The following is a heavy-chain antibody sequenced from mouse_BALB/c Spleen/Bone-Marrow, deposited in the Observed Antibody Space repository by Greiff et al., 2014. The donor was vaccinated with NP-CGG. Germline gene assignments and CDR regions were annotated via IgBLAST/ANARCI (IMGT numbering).Heavy chain of an antibody. CDR3: AGSGNYYGNPYWYFDV. J-gene: IGHJ1*01. CDR2: IYPGNVNT. D-gene: IGHD2-1*01. CDR1: GYTFTSYY. V-gene: IGHV1S56*01. Sequence: QVQLKESGPELVKPGASVRISCKASGYTFTSYYIHWVKQRPGQGLEWIGWIYPGNVNTKYNEKFKVKATLTADRSSSTAYMQLSSLTSEDSAVYFCAGSGNYYGNPYWYFDVWGAGTTVTVSS.